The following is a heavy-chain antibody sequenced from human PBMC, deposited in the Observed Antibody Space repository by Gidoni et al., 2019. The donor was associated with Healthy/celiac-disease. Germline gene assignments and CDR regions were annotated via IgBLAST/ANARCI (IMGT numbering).Heavy chain of an antibody. CDR2: IYSGGST. CDR1: GFTVSSNY. Sequence: EVQLVESGGGLVQPGGSLRLSCAASGFTVSSNYMSWVRQAPGKGLEWVSVIYSGGSTYYADSVKGRFTISRDNSKNTLYLQMNSLRAEDTAVYYCARGPDGLPNWFDPWGQGTLVTVSS. CDR3: ARGPDGLPNWFDP. J-gene: IGHJ5*02. V-gene: IGHV3-66*02. D-gene: IGHD2-15*01.